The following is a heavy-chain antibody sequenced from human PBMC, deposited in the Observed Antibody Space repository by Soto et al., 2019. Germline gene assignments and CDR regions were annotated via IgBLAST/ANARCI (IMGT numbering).Heavy chain of an antibody. CDR1: GFTFSSYG. CDR3: ARFYDSSDYPLDY. D-gene: IGHD3-22*01. J-gene: IGHJ4*02. Sequence: QVQLVESGGGVVQPGRSLRLSCAASGFTFSSYGMHWVRQAPGKGLEWVAVIWYDGSNKYYADSVKGRFTISRDNSKNTLYLRMNRLRAEDTAVYYCARFYDSSDYPLDYWGQGTLVTVSS. V-gene: IGHV3-33*01. CDR2: IWYDGSNK.